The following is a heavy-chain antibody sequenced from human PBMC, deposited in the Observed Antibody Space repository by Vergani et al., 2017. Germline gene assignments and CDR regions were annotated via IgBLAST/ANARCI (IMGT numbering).Heavy chain of an antibody. CDR3: ASHTYYYDSSGYYYYYYMDV. CDR1: GYSISSGYY. V-gene: IGHV4-38-2*01. Sequence: QVQLQESGPGLVKPSETLSLTCAVSGYSISSGYYWGWIRQPPGKGLEWIGSIYHSGSTYYNPSLKSRVTISVDTSKNQFSLKLSSVTAAATAVYYCASHTYYYDSSGYYYYYYMDVWGKGTTVTVSS. CDR2: IYHSGST. D-gene: IGHD3-22*01. J-gene: IGHJ6*03.